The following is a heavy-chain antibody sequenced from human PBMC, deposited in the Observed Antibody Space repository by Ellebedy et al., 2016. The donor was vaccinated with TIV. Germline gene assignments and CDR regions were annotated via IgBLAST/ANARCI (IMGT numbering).Heavy chain of an antibody. J-gene: IGHJ4*02. CDR1: GFTSSSSA. CDR2: IVSNGDST. CDR3: VKAWGD. Sequence: PGGSLRLSCPASGFTSSSSAMHWVLQAPGQALECISAIVSNGDSTYYANSVKGRFIISRDNSQNTLYLQMSSLRLEDTAVYYCVKAWGDWGQGTLVTVSS. D-gene: IGHD3-16*01. V-gene: IGHV3-64D*06.